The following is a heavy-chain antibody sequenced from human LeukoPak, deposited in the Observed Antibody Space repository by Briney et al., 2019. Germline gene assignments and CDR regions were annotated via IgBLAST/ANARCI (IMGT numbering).Heavy chain of an antibody. CDR3: ATRGWLHLTGYIDY. CDR1: GYTLTELS. D-gene: IGHD5-24*01. J-gene: IGHJ4*02. CDR2: FDPEDGET. V-gene: IGHV1-24*01. Sequence: GASVKVSCKVSGYTLTELSMHWVRQAPGKAPEWMGGFDPEDGETIYAQKFQGRVTMTEDTSTDTAYMELSSLRSEDTAVYYCATRGWLHLTGYIDYWGQGTLVTGSS.